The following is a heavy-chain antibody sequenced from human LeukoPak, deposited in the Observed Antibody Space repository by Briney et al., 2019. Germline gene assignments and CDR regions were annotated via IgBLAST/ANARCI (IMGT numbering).Heavy chain of an antibody. J-gene: IGHJ5*02. CDR2: INPNSGGT. D-gene: IGHD4-17*01. CDR3: ARHMTTANNWFDP. CDR1: GYTFTVYY. V-gene: IGHV1-2*02. Sequence: VASVTVSFTASGYTFTVYYMHWVRQAPGQGLGWMGWINPNSGGTNYEQKFQGRVIMTRDTSISTAYMELSRLRFHDTAVYYCARHMTTANNWFDPWGQGTLVTVSS.